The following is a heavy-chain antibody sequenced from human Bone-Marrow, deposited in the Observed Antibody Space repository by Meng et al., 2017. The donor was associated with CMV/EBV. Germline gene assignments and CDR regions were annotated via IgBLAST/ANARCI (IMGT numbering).Heavy chain of an antibody. CDR3: ARARQYPDFWSGYYRPNWFDS. D-gene: IGHD3-3*01. CDR2: ISSSSSTI. Sequence: GESLKISCAASGFTFSSYWMSWVRQAPGKGLEWVSYISSSSSTIYYADSVKGRFTISRDNAKNSLYLQMNSLRAEDTAVYYCARARQYPDFWSGYYRPNWFDSWGQGTLVTVSS. J-gene: IGHJ5*01. CDR1: GFTFSSYW. V-gene: IGHV3-48*04.